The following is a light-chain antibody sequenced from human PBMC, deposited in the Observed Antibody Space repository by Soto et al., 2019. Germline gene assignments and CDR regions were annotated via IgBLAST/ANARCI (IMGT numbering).Light chain of an antibody. CDR3: QQYHTWPIT. CDR1: QSVRTY. V-gene: IGKV3D-15*01. CDR2: DAS. J-gene: IGKJ4*01. Sequence: EIVLTQSPVTLSLSPGERATLSCRASQSVRTYLAWYQVKPGQAPRLLIYDASNRATGIPARFSGSGSGTDFTLTTSSLQSEDCAIYYCQQYHTWPITFGGGTKVDIK.